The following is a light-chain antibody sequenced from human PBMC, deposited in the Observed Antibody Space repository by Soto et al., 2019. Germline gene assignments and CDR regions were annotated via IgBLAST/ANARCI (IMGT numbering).Light chain of an antibody. J-gene: IGLJ2*01. V-gene: IGLV3-27*01. Sequence: SYELTQPSSVSVSPGQTARIACSGDALAKTYSRWFQQKPGQAPVLVIYKDTERTSGIPERFSASGSGTTVTLTISGAQIEDEADYYCYCATDNTRVFGGGTKLTVL. CDR1: ALAKTY. CDR2: KDT. CDR3: YCATDNTRV.